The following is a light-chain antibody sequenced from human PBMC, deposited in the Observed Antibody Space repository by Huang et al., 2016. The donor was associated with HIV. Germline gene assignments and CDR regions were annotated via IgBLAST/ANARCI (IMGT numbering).Light chain of an antibody. J-gene: IGKJ4*01. CDR2: GSS. V-gene: IGKV3-15*01. CDR3: HQYNNWLLS. Sequence: EIVMTQSSATLSVSPGQRVTLSCRANRSGCTNLAWYQQRHGQDPRFLIYGSSTRAPGIPARFSGSESGKDFSLTISSLQSEDFALYYCHQYNNWLLSFGGGTRV. CDR1: RSGCTN.